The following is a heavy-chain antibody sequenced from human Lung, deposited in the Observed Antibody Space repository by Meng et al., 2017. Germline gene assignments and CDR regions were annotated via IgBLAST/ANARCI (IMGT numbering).Heavy chain of an antibody. J-gene: IGHJ4*01. D-gene: IGHD3-22*01. CDR3: QWLSTHPPDQ. CDR1: GFTFSNAW. CDR2: IKSKPDGETA. V-gene: IGHV3-15*01. Sequence: LVESGGCLAEPVGSLSLSCAASGFTFSNAWMRWGRQAPGKGLEWVGRIKSKPDGETADYAAPVKGRFTISRDDSQNTLYLQMNSLKTEDTAVYYCQWLSTHPPDQWGQGTLVTVSS.